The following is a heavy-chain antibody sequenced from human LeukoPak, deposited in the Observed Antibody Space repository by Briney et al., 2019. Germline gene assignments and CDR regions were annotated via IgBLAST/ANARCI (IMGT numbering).Heavy chain of an antibody. CDR1: GFTFSSYA. D-gene: IGHD5-18*01. V-gene: IGHV3-30-3*01. CDR2: ISYDGSNK. Sequence: PGRSLRLSCAASGFTFSSYAVHWVRQAPGKGLEWVAVISYDGSNKYYADSVKGRFTISRDNSKNTLYLQMNSLRAEDTAVYYCARDGYGLDTAMVSTIFDYWGQGTLVTVFS. CDR3: ARDGYGLDTAMVSTIFDY. J-gene: IGHJ4*02.